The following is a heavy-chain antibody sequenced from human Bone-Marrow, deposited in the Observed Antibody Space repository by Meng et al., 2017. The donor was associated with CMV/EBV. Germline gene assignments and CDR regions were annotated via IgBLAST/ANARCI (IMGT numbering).Heavy chain of an antibody. CDR2: IYYSGST. D-gene: IGHD4-17*01. J-gene: IGHJ6*02. CDR3: AREGTTLSPYYYYGMDV. V-gene: IGHV4-31*03. Sequence: LRLSCTVSGGSISSGGYYWSWIRQHPGKGLEWIGYIYYSGSTYYNPSLKSRVTISVDTSKNQFSLKLSSVTAADTAVYYCAREGTTLSPYYYYGMDVWGQGTTVTFSS. CDR1: GGSISSGGYY.